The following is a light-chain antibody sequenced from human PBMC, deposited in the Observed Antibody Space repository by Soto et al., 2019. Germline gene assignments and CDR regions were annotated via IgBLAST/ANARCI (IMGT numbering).Light chain of an antibody. CDR3: SSYINSITFVV. Sequence: QSALTQPASVSGSPGQSITLSCSGTSSDVGGYNYVSWYQQHPGKAPKLMIYEVSNRPSGVSSRFSGSKSGNTASLTISGLQAEDEADYYCSSYINSITFVVFGGGTKLTVL. V-gene: IGLV2-14*01. CDR1: SSDVGGYNY. J-gene: IGLJ2*01. CDR2: EVS.